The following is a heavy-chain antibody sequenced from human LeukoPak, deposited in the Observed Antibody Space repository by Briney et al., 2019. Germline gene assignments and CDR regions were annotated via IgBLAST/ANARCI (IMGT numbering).Heavy chain of an antibody. CDR3: ARDYYDSSGYVDY. Sequence: PGGSLRLSCVASGFTFSSYWMSWVRQAPGKGLECVADIKQDGSEKYYVDSVKGRFTISRDNAKNSLYPQMNSLRVEDTAVYYCARDYYDSSGYVDYWGQGTLVTVSP. CDR2: IKQDGSEK. D-gene: IGHD3-22*01. CDR1: GFTFSSYW. J-gene: IGHJ4*02. V-gene: IGHV3-7*01.